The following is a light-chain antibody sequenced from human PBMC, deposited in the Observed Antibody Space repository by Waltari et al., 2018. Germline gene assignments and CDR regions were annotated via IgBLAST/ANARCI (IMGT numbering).Light chain of an antibody. CDR2: DAS. CDR1: QSVSSY. J-gene: IGKJ3*01. CDR3: QQRDNWPPVGT. Sequence: EIVLTQSPVTLSLSQGDSATLSCRASQSVSSYLAWYQQKPGQAPRLLIYDASNRASGIPARFSGSGSGTDFTLTISSLEPEDFAVYYCQQRDNWPPVGTFGPGTKVEIK. V-gene: IGKV3-11*01.